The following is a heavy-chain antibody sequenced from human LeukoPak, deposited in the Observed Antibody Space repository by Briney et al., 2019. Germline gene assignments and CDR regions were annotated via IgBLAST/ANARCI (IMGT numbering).Heavy chain of an antibody. Sequence: ASVKVSCKASGYTFTGYYMHWVRQAPGQGLEWMGWINPNSGGTNYAQKFQGRVTMTRDTSISTAYMELSRLRSDDTAVYYCARDRMISSKAAADWKRKYYYGMDVWGQGTTVTVSS. CDR1: GYTFTGYY. J-gene: IGHJ6*02. V-gene: IGHV1-2*02. CDR3: ARDRMISSKAAADWKRKYYYGMDV. CDR2: INPNSGGT. D-gene: IGHD6-13*01.